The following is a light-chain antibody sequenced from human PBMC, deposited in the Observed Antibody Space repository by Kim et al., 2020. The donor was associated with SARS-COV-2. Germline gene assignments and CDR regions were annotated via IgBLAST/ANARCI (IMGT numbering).Light chain of an antibody. CDR1: QSIATY. J-gene: IGKJ2*01. CDR2: AAS. Sequence: DIQMTQSPSSLSASVGDRVIITCRASQSIATYLNWYQQRPGKAPKLLIYAASSLQSGVPLRFSGSGSGTDFTLTISSLQPEDFATYFCQQSYTTPPYTFGQGTKLEI. CDR3: QQSYTTPPYT. V-gene: IGKV1-39*01.